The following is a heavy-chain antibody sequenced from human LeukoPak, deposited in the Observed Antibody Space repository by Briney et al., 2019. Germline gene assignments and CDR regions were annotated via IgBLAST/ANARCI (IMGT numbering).Heavy chain of an antibody. J-gene: IGHJ4*02. CDR1: GGSICSSIYY. V-gene: IGHV4-39*01. D-gene: IGHD3-22*01. CDR2: IYYSGST. Sequence: SETLSLTCTLSGGSICSSIYYWGWIRQPPGKGLEWIGRIYYSGSTYYNPSLKSRVTISVDTSKNQFCLKLSSVTTADTAVYYCASPSRYYYDSSGYPFDYWGQGTLVTVSS. CDR3: ASPSRYYYDSSGYPFDY.